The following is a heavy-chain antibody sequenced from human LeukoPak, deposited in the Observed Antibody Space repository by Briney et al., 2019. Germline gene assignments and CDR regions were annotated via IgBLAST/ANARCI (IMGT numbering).Heavy chain of an antibody. CDR1: GFTFSSYW. CDR3: ARGLLWFGESYGMDV. V-gene: IGHV3-7*03. CDR2: TKQDGSEK. J-gene: IGHJ6*04. D-gene: IGHD3-10*01. Sequence: GGSLRLSCAASGFTFSSYWMSRVRQAPGKRLDRLANTKQDGSEKYYVDSVKGRFTISRDNAKNSLYLQMNSLRAEDTAVYYCARGLLWFGESYGMDVWGKGTTVTVSS.